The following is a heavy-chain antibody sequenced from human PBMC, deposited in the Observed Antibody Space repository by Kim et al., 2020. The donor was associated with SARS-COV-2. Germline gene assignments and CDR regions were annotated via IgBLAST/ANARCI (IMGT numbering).Heavy chain of an antibody. J-gene: IGHJ6*02. CDR2: ISYDGSNK. CDR1: GFTFSSYG. Sequence: GGSLRLSCAASGFTFSSYGMHWVRQAPGKGLEWVAVISYDGSNKYYADSVKGRFTISRDNSKNTLYLQMNSLRAEDTAVYYCAKSSRGRDIVVVPAANHYYYGMDVWGQGTTVTVSS. D-gene: IGHD2-2*01. CDR3: AKSSRGRDIVVVPAANHYYYGMDV. V-gene: IGHV3-30*18.